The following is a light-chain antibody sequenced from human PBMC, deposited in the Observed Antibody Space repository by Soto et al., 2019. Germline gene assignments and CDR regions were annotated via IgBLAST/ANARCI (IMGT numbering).Light chain of an antibody. Sequence: DIQLTQSPSFLSAYVRDRVTINCRASQDIGTSLAWFQQRPGKAPKVLITAASTSQSEVPPRFSGSGSGTVFTLTISSLQPEDLATYYCQQLNSYPLTFGGGTKVEIK. V-gene: IGKV1-9*01. CDR3: QQLNSYPLT. CDR2: AAS. CDR1: QDIGTS. J-gene: IGKJ4*01.